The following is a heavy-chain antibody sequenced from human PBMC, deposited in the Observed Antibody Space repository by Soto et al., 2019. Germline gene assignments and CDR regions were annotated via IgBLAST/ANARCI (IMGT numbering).Heavy chain of an antibody. CDR2: IYYTGNT. V-gene: IGHV4-39*01. Sequence: QVQLQESGPGLVKTSETLSLTCTVSGGSISSTNYYWGWIRQPPGKGLEWIGSIYYTGNTFYNPSLKSRVPRSADTSKNQFSLKVTSVTAADTAVYYCARHDFYGSGSYYRKGFYYYFGLDVWGQGTTVTVSS. CDR1: GGSISSTNYY. J-gene: IGHJ6*02. CDR3: ARHDFYGSGSYYRKGFYYYFGLDV. D-gene: IGHD3-10*01.